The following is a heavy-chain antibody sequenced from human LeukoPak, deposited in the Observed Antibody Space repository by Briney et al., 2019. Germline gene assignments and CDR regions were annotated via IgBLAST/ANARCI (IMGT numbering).Heavy chain of an antibody. D-gene: IGHD2-2*01. Sequence: SETLSLTCTVSGGSFSSDSYYWSWIRQSAAKGLEWIGRINTSGDTNLNPSLKSRVTISVDTSKKQFSLKLSSVTAADTAVYYCARRVAGGVIVPAAMGNWFDPWGQGTLVTVSS. CDR1: GGSFSSDSYY. V-gene: IGHV4-61*02. CDR2: INTSGDT. J-gene: IGHJ5*02. CDR3: ARRVAGGVIVPAAMGNWFDP.